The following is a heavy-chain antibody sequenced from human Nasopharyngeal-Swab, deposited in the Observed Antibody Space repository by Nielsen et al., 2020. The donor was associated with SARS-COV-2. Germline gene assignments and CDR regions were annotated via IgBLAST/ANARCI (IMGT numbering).Heavy chain of an antibody. D-gene: IGHD6-13*01. CDR1: GGSISSYY. V-gene: IGHV4-59*13. CDR3: ARKASSSWYSGWFDP. J-gene: IGHJ5*02. CDR2: FLHSGGT. Sequence: SETLSPTCSVSGGSISSYYWNWIRQPPGKGLEWIGYFLHSGGTNYHPSFKSRVTISIDTSNNQVSLKLSSVTAADTAVYYCARKASSSWYSGWFDPWGQGTLVTVSS.